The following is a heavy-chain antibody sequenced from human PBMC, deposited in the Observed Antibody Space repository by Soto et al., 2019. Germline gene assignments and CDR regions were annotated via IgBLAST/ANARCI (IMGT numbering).Heavy chain of an antibody. CDR3: ARDVYYYGSGNWFDP. D-gene: IGHD3-10*01. CDR1: GYTFTSYD. V-gene: IGHV1-8*01. J-gene: IGHJ5*02. CDR2: MNPNSGNT. Sequence: QVQLVQSGAEVKKPGASVKVSCKASGYTFTSYDINWVRQATGQGLEWMGWMNPNSGNTGYAQKFQGRVTMTRKPSISTAYMELSSLRSEDTAVYYCARDVYYYGSGNWFDPWGQGTLVTVSS.